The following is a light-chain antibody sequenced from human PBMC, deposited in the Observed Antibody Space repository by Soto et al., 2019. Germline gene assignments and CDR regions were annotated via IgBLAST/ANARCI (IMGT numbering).Light chain of an antibody. CDR1: SSNIESSF. CDR2: RNN. V-gene: IGLV1-47*01. Sequence: QSVLTQPPSASGAPRQRGTISCSGSSSNIESSFVYWYQQFPGTAPRLLIYRNNQRPSGVPDRFSGSKSGTSASLAISALRSEDEADYYCTVWDDSLRGRLFGGGTKVTV. CDR3: TVWDDSLRGRL. J-gene: IGLJ2*01.